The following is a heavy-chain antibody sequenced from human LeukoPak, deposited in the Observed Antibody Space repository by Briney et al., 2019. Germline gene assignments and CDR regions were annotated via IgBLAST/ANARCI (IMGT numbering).Heavy chain of an antibody. CDR3: ARARPSMWIDY. J-gene: IGHJ4*02. CDR2: IIESGEST. Sequence: GGSLRLPCAASGFTFNKYAMYWVRQAPGKGLEWVSAIIESGESTYYTDSVKGRFTISRDSSKNTLYLQMNSLRPEDTAVYYCARARPSMWIDYWGQGTLVTVSS. V-gene: IGHV3-23*01. D-gene: IGHD5-12*01. CDR1: GFTFNKYA.